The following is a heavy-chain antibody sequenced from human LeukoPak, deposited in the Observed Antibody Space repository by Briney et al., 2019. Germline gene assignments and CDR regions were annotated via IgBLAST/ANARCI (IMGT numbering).Heavy chain of an antibody. Sequence: PSETLSLTCTVSGASISSYYWSWIRQPPGKGLEWIGYIYYSGSTTYNPSLKSRVSTSVDTSKNQFSLNLSSVTAADTAVYYCARGVAGTGLGGAFDYWGQGTLVTVSS. J-gene: IGHJ4*02. CDR1: GASISSYY. CDR3: ARGVAGTGLGGAFDY. D-gene: IGHD1-1*01. CDR2: IYYSGST. V-gene: IGHV4-59*01.